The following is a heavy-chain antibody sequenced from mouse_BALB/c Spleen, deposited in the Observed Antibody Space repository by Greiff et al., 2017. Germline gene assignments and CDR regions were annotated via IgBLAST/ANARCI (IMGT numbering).Heavy chain of an antibody. Sequence: QVQLQQSGAELVRPGSSVKISCKASGYAFSSYWMNWVKQRPGQGLEWIGQIYPGDGDTNYNGKFKGKATLTADKSSSTAYMQLSSLTSEDSAVYFCARRYYYGSSYGAMDYWGQGTSVTVSS. CDR3: ARRYYYGSSYGAMDY. J-gene: IGHJ4*01. V-gene: IGHV1-80*01. CDR2: IYPGDGDT. CDR1: GYAFSSYW. D-gene: IGHD1-1*01.